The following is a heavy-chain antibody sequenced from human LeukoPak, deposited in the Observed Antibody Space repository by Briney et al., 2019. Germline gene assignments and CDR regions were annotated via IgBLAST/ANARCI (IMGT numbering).Heavy chain of an antibody. CDR1: GFSFSRYT. J-gene: IGHJ4*02. V-gene: IGHV3-48*01. Sequence: PGGSLRLSCAASGFSFSRYTMSWVRQAPGKGLEWISYISSSSTTIKYADSVKGRFIISRDNAKNSVYLQMNSLRAEDTAVYYCALIAVDWQQPFDYWGQGTLVTVSS. CDR3: ALIAVDWQQPFDY. D-gene: IGHD6-13*01. CDR2: ISSSSTTI.